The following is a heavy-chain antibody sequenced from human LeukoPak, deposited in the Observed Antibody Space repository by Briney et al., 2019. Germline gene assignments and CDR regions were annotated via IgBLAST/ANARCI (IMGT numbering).Heavy chain of an antibody. Sequence: GGSLRLSCAASGFSFSSAWMTWVPQPPGKGLEWVGRIKSKADGGTVEYAAPVKGRFSISRDDSINTLYLQVNSLKTEDTAMYYCIVSNYYSSGSYNFDSWGQGTLVTVSS. CDR1: GFSFSSAW. CDR3: IVSNYYSSGSYNFDS. J-gene: IGHJ4*02. D-gene: IGHD3-10*01. CDR2: IKSKADGGTV. V-gene: IGHV3-15*01.